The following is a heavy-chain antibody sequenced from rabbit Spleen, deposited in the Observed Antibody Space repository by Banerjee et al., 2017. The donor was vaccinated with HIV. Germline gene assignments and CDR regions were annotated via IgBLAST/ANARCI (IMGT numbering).Heavy chain of an antibody. J-gene: IGHJ6*01. D-gene: IGHD4-1*01. CDR3: ARYYIFYGMDL. CDR1: GVSFSSSSY. V-gene: IGHV1S40*01. Sequence: QSLEESGGDLVKPGASLTLTCTASGVSFSSSSYMCWVRQAPGKGLELIACIRVGSYTTTSYASWAKGRFTISSDNAQYTVDLQMNSLTAADTATYFCARYYIFYGMDLWGPGTLVTVS. CDR2: IRVGSYTTT.